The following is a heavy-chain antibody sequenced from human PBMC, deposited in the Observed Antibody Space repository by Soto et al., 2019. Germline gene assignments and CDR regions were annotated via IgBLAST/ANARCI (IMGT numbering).Heavy chain of an antibody. CDR3: ARDWNDVDWFDP. J-gene: IGHJ5*02. CDR2: IIPILGIA. V-gene: IGHV1-69*04. D-gene: IGHD1-1*01. CDR1: GGTFSSYT. Sequence: ASVKVSCKASGGTFSSYTISWVRQAPGQGLEWMGRIIPILGIANYAQKFQGRVTITADKSTSTAYMELSSLRSEDTAVYYCARDWNDVDWFDPWGQGTLVTVSS.